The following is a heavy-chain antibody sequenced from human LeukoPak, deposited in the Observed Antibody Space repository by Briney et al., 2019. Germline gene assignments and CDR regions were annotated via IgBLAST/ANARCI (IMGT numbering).Heavy chain of an antibody. CDR1: KFTLSGYW. CDR2: VNSDGAGT. J-gene: IGHJ4*02. Sequence: GGSLRLSCAASKFTLSGYWIHWVRQASGKGLVLVSRVNSDGAGTTYADFVKGRFTISRDDARNIVYLQMNSLRAEDTAVYYCASSVQLWSPTLYWGQGTLVTVSS. V-gene: IGHV3-74*03. CDR3: ASSVQLWSPTLY. D-gene: IGHD5-18*01.